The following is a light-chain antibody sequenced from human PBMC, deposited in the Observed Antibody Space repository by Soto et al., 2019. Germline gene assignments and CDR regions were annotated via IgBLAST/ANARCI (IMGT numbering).Light chain of an antibody. J-gene: IGKJ1*01. V-gene: IGKV1-5*01. CDR3: QQYNSFSWT. CDR1: QSITIW. Sequence: DIQMKQSPSTLSASIGDSVTITCRASQSITIWLAWYQQKPGKAPKLLIYDASSLEGGVPSRFSGSGSGTEFTLTISGLQPDDFATYYCQQYNSFSWTFGQGTKVDIK. CDR2: DAS.